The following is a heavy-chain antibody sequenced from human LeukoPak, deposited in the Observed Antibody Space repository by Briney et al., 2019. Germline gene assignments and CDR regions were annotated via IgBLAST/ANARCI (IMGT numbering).Heavy chain of an antibody. Sequence: GGSLRLSCAAPGFTFSSYWMSWVRQAAGKGLEWVANIKQDGSEKYYVDSVKGRFTISRDNAKNSLYLQMNSLRAEDTAVYYCARDRSHYCSGGSCYFPCWFDPWGQGTLVTVSS. CDR2: IKQDGSEK. D-gene: IGHD2-15*01. CDR3: ARDRSHYCSGGSCYFPCWFDP. J-gene: IGHJ5*02. CDR1: GFTFSSYW. V-gene: IGHV3-7*01.